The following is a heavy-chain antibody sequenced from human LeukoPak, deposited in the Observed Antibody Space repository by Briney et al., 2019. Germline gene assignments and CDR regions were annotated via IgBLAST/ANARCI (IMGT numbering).Heavy chain of an antibody. D-gene: IGHD3-22*01. Sequence: ASVKVSCKASGGTFSSYAISWVRQAPGQGLEWMGGIIPIFGTANYAQKFQGRVTITTDESMSTAYMELSSLRSEDTAVYYCARAHYYDSSGYYKGGFYFDYWGQGTLVTVSS. CDR2: IIPIFGTA. CDR3: ARAHYYDSSGYYKGGFYFDY. J-gene: IGHJ4*02. V-gene: IGHV1-69*05. CDR1: GGTFSSYA.